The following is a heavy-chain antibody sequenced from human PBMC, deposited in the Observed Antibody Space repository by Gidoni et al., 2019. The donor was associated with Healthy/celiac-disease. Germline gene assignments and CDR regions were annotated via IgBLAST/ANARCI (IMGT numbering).Heavy chain of an antibody. V-gene: IGHV4-61*02. CDR3: ARDLRSFITGTFHYYYGMDV. CDR2: IYTSGST. D-gene: IGHD1-7*01. J-gene: IGHJ6*02. Sequence: QVQLQESGPGLVKPSQTLSLTCTVSGGSISSGSYYWSWIRQPAGKGLEWIGRIYTSGSTNYNPSLKSRVTISVDTSKNQFSLKLSSVTAADTAVYYCARDLRSFITGTFHYYYGMDVWGQGTTVTVSS. CDR1: GGSISSGSYY.